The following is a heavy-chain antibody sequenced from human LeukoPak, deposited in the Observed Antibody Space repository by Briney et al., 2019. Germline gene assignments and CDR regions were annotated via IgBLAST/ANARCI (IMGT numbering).Heavy chain of an antibody. D-gene: IGHD1-26*01. J-gene: IGHJ4*02. CDR2: ISGSGGST. Sequence: PGGSLRLSCAASGFTFSSYAMSWVRQAPGKGLEWVSAISGSGGSTYYADSVEGRFTISRDNSKNTLYLQMNSLRAEDTAVYYCAKDWARGSYSDYWGQGTLVTVSS. CDR1: GFTFSSYA. V-gene: IGHV3-23*01. CDR3: AKDWARGSYSDY.